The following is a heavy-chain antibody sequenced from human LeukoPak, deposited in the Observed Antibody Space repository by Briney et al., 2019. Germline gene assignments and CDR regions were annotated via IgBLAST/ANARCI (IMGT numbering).Heavy chain of an antibody. CDR2: ISYDGSNK. CDR3: ATSIAALYYFDY. CDR1: GFTFSSYT. V-gene: IGHV3-30-3*01. Sequence: GGSLRLSCAASGFTFSSYTMHWVRQAPGKGLEWVAVISYDGSNKYYADSVKGRFTISRDNSKNTLYLQMNSLRAEDTAVYYCATSIAALYYFDYWGQGTLVTVSS. D-gene: IGHD6-6*01. J-gene: IGHJ4*02.